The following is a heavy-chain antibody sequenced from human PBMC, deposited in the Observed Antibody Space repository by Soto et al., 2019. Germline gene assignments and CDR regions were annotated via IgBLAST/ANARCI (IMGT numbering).Heavy chain of an antibody. CDR1: GGTFSSYT. V-gene: IGHV1-69*02. CDR2: IIPILGIA. Sequence: VKVSCKASGGTFSSYTISWVRQAPGQGLEWMGRIIPILGIANYAQKFQGRVTITADKSTSTAYMELSSLRSEDTAVYYCARSTGIAAAGHYFDYWGQGTLVTVSS. J-gene: IGHJ4*02. CDR3: ARSTGIAAAGHYFDY. D-gene: IGHD6-13*01.